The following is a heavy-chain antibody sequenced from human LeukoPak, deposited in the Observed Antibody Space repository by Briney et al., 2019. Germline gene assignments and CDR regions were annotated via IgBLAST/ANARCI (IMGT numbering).Heavy chain of an antibody. CDR1: GGSISSSNW. J-gene: IGHJ3*02. CDR3: ARVTYYYDSSGYSEAAFDI. Sequence: SGTLSLTCAVSGGSISSSNWWSWVRPPPGKGLEWIGEIYHSGSTNYNPSLKSRVTISVDKSKNQFSLKLSSVTAADTAVYYCARVTYYYDSSGYSEAAFDIWGQGTMVTVSS. CDR2: IYHSGST. V-gene: IGHV4-4*02. D-gene: IGHD3-22*01.